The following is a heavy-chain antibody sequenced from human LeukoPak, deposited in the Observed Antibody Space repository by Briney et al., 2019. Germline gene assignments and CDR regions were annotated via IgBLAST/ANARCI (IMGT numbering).Heavy chain of an antibody. D-gene: IGHD5-12*01. J-gene: IGHJ4*02. CDR2: ISGYNGNT. CDR1: GYTFTSFG. Sequence: ASVKVSCKTSGYTFTSFGISWVRQVPGQGLEWMGWISGYNGNTNYAQNLQGRVTMTTDTSTSTAYMELRSLRSDDTAVYYCARGGIVATILTDSFDYWGQGTLVTVSS. V-gene: IGHV1-18*01. CDR3: ARGGIVATILTDSFDY.